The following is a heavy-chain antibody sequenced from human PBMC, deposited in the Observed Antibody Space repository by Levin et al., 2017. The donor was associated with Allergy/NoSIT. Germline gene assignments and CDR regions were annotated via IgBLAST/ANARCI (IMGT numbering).Heavy chain of an antibody. CDR1: GGTFSSYA. J-gene: IGHJ6*02. D-gene: IGHD2-8*01. CDR2: IIPIFGTA. V-gene: IGHV1-69*06. CDR3: ARIGYCTNGVCYTADYYYYYGMDV. Sequence: KISCKASGGTFSSYAISWVRQAPGQGLEWMGGIIPIFGTANYAQKFQGRVTITADKSTSTAYMELSSLRSEDTAVYYCARIGYCTNGVCYTADYYYYYGMDVWGQGNTVTVSS.